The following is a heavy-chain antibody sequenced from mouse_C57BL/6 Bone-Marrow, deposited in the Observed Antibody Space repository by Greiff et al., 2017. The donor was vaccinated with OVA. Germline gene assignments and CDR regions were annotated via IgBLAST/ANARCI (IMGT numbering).Heavy chain of an antibody. CDR3: TRVYYYGSSLYYFDY. J-gene: IGHJ2*01. V-gene: IGHV6-6*01. D-gene: IGHD1-1*01. CDR1: GFTFSDAW. CDR2: IRNKANNHAT. Sequence: EVKVVESGGGLVQPGGSMKLSCAASGFTFSDAWMDWVRQSPEKGLEWVAEIRNKANNHATYYAESVNGRFTISRDDSKSSVYLQMNSLRAEDTGIYYFTRVYYYGSSLYYFDYWGQGTTLTVSS.